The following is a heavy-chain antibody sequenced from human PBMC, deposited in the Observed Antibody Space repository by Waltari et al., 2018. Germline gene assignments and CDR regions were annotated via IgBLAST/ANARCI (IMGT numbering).Heavy chain of an antibody. Sequence: QITLKESGPTLVKPTQTLTLTCAFSGFSFSTSGVGVGWIRQPPGKALEWLAFGYWDDNKRYSPSLKGRLTNTKDTSEDQVVLTMNNMDPVDTATYFCAHRPSHYDIFSGYYNYFDYWGQGILVTVSS. CDR3: AHRPSHYDIFSGYYNYFDY. D-gene: IGHD3-9*01. CDR2: GYWDDNK. J-gene: IGHJ4*02. V-gene: IGHV2-5*02. CDR1: GFSFSTSGVG.